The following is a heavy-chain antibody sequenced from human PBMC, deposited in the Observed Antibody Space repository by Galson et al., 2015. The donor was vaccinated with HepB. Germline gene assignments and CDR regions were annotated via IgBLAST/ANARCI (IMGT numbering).Heavy chain of an antibody. D-gene: IGHD1-26*01. CDR2: ISNDGRNK. CDR3: ATTYSGSSPVAFDI. Sequence: SLRLSCAASGFLFSSSGMYWVRQAPGKGLEWVPVISNDGRNKYYADSVKGRFTISRHNSKNTLYLQMNSLRSDDTAVYYCATTYSGSSPVAFDIWGQGTMVTASS. V-gene: IGHV3-30*03. J-gene: IGHJ3*02. CDR1: GFLFSSSG.